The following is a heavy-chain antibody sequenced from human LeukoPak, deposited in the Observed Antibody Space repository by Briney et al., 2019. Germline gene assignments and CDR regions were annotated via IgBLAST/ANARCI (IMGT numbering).Heavy chain of an antibody. CDR1: GYIFTTYS. V-gene: IGHV1-46*01. J-gene: IGHJ5*02. CDR3: ARKWSSRDWFDP. Sequence: ASVKVSFKASGYIFTTYSIHWVRQAPGQGLEWMGIINPRGDATTYAQKFQGRVTMTSDTSTTTVYMELSSLTSEDTGLYYCARKWSSRDWFDPWGQGTLVTVSS. CDR2: INPRGDAT. D-gene: IGHD2-8*01.